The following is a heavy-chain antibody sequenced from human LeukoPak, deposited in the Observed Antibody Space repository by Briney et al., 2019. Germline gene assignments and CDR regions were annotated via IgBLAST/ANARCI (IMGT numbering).Heavy chain of an antibody. V-gene: IGHV3-66*01. CDR2: IYAGGNT. Sequence: PGGSLRLSCAASGFTVSSNYMTWVRPAPGKGLEWVSVIYAGGNTYYADSVKGRFTISRDNSKNTQYLQMNSLRAEDTAVYYCASGIAVAGKAAYWGQGTLVTVSS. D-gene: IGHD6-19*01. CDR1: GFTVSSNY. CDR3: ASGIAVAGKAAY. J-gene: IGHJ4*02.